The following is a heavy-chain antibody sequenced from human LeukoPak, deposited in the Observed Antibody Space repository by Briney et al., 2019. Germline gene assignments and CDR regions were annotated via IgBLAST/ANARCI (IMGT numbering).Heavy chain of an antibody. J-gene: IGHJ3*02. V-gene: IGHV3-43*02. CDR2: ISGDGGST. Sequence: GGSLRLSCAASGFTFDDYAMPWVRQAPGKGLEWVSLISGDGGSTYYADSVKGRFTISRDNSKNSLYLQMNSLRIEDTALYYCAKGRDDAFDIWGQGTMVTVSS. CDR1: GFTFDDYA. CDR3: AKGRDDAFDI.